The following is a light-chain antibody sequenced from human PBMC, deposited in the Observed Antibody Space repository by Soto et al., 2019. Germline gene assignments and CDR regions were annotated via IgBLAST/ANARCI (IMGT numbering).Light chain of an antibody. J-gene: IGKJ1*01. Sequence: EIVLTQSPATLSLSPGERATLSCRASQSVSSYLPWYQQKPGQPPRLLIYGASTRATGVPGRFSGSGSGTEFTLTISSLQSEDFAVYYCQQYNDWWTFGQGTKVDI. CDR3: QQYNDWWT. CDR2: GAS. V-gene: IGKV3-15*01. CDR1: QSVSSY.